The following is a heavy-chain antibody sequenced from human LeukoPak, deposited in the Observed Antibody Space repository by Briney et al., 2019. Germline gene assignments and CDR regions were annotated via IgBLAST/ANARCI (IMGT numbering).Heavy chain of an antibody. J-gene: IGHJ4*02. CDR1: GYSLSSGFF. V-gene: IGHV4-38-2*02. D-gene: IGHD3-22*01. CDR2: FSHRGGS. Sequence: SETLSLTCTVSGYSLSSGFFCDWIRQSPGKGLEWIGSFSHRGGSYHNPSLKSRVTISVDTSKNQFSLKLLSVTAADMAVYYCARAQDFSDSSGPNYLDFWGQGILVTVSS. CDR3: ARAQDFSDSSGPNYLDF.